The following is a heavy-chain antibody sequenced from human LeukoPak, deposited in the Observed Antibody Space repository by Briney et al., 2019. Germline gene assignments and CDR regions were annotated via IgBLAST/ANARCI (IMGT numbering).Heavy chain of an antibody. V-gene: IGHV4-61*02. Sequence: PSETLSLTCTVSGGSISSGSYYWSWIRQPAGKGLEWIGRIYTSGSTNYNPSLKSRVTISVDTSKNQFSLKLSSVTAADTAVYYCARGYYDFWSGSTSYYFDYWGQGTLVTVSS. D-gene: IGHD3-3*01. CDR2: IYTSGST. CDR1: GGSISSGSYY. CDR3: ARGYYDFWSGSTSYYFDY. J-gene: IGHJ4*02.